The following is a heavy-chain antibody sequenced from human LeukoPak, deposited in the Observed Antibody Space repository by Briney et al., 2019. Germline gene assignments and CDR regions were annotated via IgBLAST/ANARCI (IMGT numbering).Heavy chain of an antibody. CDR2: MNPNSGYT. CDR1: GYTFTSYD. D-gene: IGHD3-9*01. Sequence: GASVKVSCKASGYTFTSYDINWVRQATGQGLEWMGWMNPNSGYTGYAQKFQGRVTVTRNTSISTAYMELSSLRSEDTAVYYCARPNYDLLTGYYPLLDVWGQGTTVTVSS. CDR3: ARPNYDLLTGYYPLLDV. V-gene: IGHV1-8*01. J-gene: IGHJ6*02.